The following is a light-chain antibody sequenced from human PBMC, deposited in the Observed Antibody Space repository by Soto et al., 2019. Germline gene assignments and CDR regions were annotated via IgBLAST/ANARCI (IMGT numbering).Light chain of an antibody. Sequence: EIVLTQSPATLSLSPGERATLSCRASQSVSSNLAWYQQKPGQAPRRLIFGASFRATGIPDRFSGSGSGTDFTLTISRLEPEDFAVYYCQQYGSSPTTFGQGTKVDNK. CDR2: GAS. V-gene: IGKV3-20*01. CDR3: QQYGSSPTT. CDR1: QSVSSN. J-gene: IGKJ1*01.